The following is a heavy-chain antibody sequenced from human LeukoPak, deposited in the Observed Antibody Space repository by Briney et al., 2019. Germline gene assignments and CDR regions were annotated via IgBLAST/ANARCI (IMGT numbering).Heavy chain of an antibody. Sequence: ASVKVSCKASGYTFTSYDINWVRQATGQGLEWMGWMNPNSGNTGYAQKFQGRVTMTRNTSISTAYMELRSLRSDDTAVYYCARTVAGNTFYYYMDVWGKGTTVTVSS. D-gene: IGHD6-19*01. CDR1: GYTFTSYD. J-gene: IGHJ6*03. CDR2: MNPNSGNT. V-gene: IGHV1-8*01. CDR3: ARTVAGNTFYYYMDV.